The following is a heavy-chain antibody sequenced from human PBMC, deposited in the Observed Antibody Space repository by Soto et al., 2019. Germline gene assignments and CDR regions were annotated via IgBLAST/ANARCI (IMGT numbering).Heavy chain of an antibody. J-gene: IGHJ5*02. D-gene: IGHD2-2*02. V-gene: IGHV4-59*01. CDR2: VYNSGST. CDR3: ARGYCSSTICYIWHNWFDP. CDR1: GGSITSYN. Sequence: PSETLSLTCTVSGGSITSYNWNWLRQPPGKALEWIGYVYNSGSTNYNPSLKSRVTISVDTSKNQFSLKLSSVTAADTAVYYCARGYCSSTICYIWHNWFDPWGQGTLVTVSS.